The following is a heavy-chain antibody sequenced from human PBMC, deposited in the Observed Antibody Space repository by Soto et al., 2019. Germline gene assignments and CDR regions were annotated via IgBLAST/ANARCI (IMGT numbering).Heavy chain of an antibody. CDR3: GAVVTREVYSYYGMDV. J-gene: IGHJ6*02. CDR1: GGTFSSYA. Sequence: QVQLVQSGAEVKKPGSSVKVSCKASGGTFSSYAISWVRQAPGQGLEWMGGIIPIFGTANYAQKFQGRVTITADESTSTAYMELSSLRSEDTAVYYCGAVVTREVYSYYGMDVWGQGTTVTVSS. D-gene: IGHD2-21*02. CDR2: IIPIFGTA. V-gene: IGHV1-69*01.